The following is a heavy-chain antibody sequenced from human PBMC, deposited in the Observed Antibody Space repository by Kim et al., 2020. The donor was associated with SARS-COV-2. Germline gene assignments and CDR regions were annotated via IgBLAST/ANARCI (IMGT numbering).Heavy chain of an antibody. CDR1: GFTFSSYS. D-gene: IGHD6-13*01. Sequence: GGSLRLSCAATGFTFSSYSMNWVRQAPGKGLEWVSSISSSSSYIYYADSVKGRFTISRDNAKNSLYLQMNSLRAEDTAVYYCAGGNDIAAAGTVGSYWGQGTLVTVSS. V-gene: IGHV3-21*01. J-gene: IGHJ4*02. CDR2: ISSSSSYI. CDR3: AGGNDIAAAGTVGSY.